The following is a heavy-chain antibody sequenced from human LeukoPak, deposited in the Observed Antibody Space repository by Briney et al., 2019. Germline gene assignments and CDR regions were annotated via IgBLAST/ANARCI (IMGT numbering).Heavy chain of an antibody. CDR2: IYDSGST. V-gene: IGHV4-59*01. CDR1: GGSISSYY. J-gene: IGHJ6*03. CDR3: ARAHYYYYYYMDV. Sequence: PSETLSLTCTVSGGSISSYYWSWLRQPPGKGLEWIGYIYDSGSTNYNPSLKSRVTISVDTSKNQFSLKLSSVTAADTAVYYCARAHYYYYYYMDVWGKGTTVTISS.